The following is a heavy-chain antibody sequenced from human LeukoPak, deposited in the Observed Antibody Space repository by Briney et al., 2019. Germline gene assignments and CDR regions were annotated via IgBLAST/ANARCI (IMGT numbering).Heavy chain of an antibody. CDR2: IQFDGGDI. CDR3: AEDQQLEPFHY. CDR1: GSTFSSYA. Sequence: PGRSLRLSCAASGSTFSSYAMHWVRQAPGKGLEWVAFIQFDGGDIFYTDSVKGRFTISRDNSKNTLFLQMNSLRTDDTAMYYCAEDQQLEPFHYWGRGTLVTVSS. V-gene: IGHV3-30*04. J-gene: IGHJ4*02. D-gene: IGHD1-1*01.